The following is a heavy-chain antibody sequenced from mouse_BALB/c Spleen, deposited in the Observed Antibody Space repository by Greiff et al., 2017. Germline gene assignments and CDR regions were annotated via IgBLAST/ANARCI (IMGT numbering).Heavy chain of an antibody. CDR3: ARRGYGSSYWYFDV. CDR2: IWSGGST. Sequence: VKLMESGPGLVQPSQSLSITCTVSGFSFTSYGVHWVRQSPGKGLEWLGVIWSGGSTDYNAAFISRLSISKDNSKSQVFFKMNSLQANDTAIYYCARRGYGSSYWYFDVWGAGTTVTVSS. J-gene: IGHJ1*01. V-gene: IGHV2-2*02. D-gene: IGHD1-1*01. CDR1: GFSFTSYG.